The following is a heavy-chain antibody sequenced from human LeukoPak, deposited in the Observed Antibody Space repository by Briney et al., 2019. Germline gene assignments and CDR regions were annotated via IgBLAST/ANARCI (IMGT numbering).Heavy chain of an antibody. D-gene: IGHD3-22*01. V-gene: IGHV3-33*01. CDR1: GFTFSSNG. J-gene: IGHJ4*02. Sequence: GGSLRLSCATSGFTFSSNGMQWVRQAPGKGLEWVAVIWHDGSEKYYADSVKGRFTISRDNSKNTLYLQMNSLRAEDTALYYCARDESSGHLHFDYWGQGILVTVSS. CDR3: ARDESSGHLHFDY. CDR2: IWHDGSEK.